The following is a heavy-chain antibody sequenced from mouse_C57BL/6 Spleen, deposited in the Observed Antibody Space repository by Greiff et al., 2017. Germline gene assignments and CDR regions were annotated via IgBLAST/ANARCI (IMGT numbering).Heavy chain of an antibody. CDR1: GYTFPDYY. V-gene: IGHV1-76*01. D-gene: IGHD2-4*01. CDR2: IYPGSGNT. J-gene: IGHJ1*03. Sequence: QVQLQQSGAELVRPGASVKLSCKASGYTFPDYYINWVKQRPGQGLEWIARIYPGSGNTYYNEKFKGKATLTAEKSSSTAYMQLSSLTSEDSAVYFCARYYDYDDWYFDVWGTGTTVTVSA. CDR3: ARYYDYDDWYFDV.